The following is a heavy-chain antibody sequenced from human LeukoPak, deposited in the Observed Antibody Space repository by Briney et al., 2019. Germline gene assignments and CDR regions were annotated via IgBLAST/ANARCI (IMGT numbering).Heavy chain of an antibody. CDR2: INHSGST. J-gene: IGHJ5*02. V-gene: IGHV4-34*01. CDR1: GGSFSGYY. CDR3: ASRAMAPFNWFDP. D-gene: IGHD2-2*01. Sequence: SETLSLTCAVYGGSFSGYYWSWIRQPPGKGLEWIGEINHSGSTNYNPSLKSRVTISVDTSKNQFSLKLSSVTAADTAAYYCASRAMAPFNWFDPWGQGTLVTVSS.